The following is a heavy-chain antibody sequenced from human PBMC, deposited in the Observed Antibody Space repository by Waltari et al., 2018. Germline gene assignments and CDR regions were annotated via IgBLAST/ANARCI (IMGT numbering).Heavy chain of an antibody. V-gene: IGHV4-38-2*01. CDR2: IHHSGST. J-gene: IGHJ4*02. Sequence: QVQLQESGPGLVKPSETLSLTCVVSGYSISTGYYWGWIRQPPGKGLEWIGSIHHSGSTYDNPALKSRVTISGDTPKNRFSLRLNSVTAADTAVYYCARQGRVISGPESFFDYWGQGTPVTVSS. CDR1: GYSISTGYY. CDR3: ARQGRVISGPESFFDY. D-gene: IGHD2-21*01.